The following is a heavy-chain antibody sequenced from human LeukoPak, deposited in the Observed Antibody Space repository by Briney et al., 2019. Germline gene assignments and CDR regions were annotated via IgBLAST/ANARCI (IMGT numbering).Heavy chain of an antibody. CDR1: GGSISSGDSY. Sequence: SETLSLTCTVSGGSISSGDSYWSWLRQHPGKGLEWIAYIYYSGTTYYNPSLKSRVIISVDTSKNQFSLKLSSVTAADTAVYYCARHIELVPGARAFDIWGQGTIVTVSS. V-gene: IGHV4-31*03. CDR3: ARHIELVPGARAFDI. J-gene: IGHJ3*02. D-gene: IGHD2-2*01. CDR2: IYYSGTT.